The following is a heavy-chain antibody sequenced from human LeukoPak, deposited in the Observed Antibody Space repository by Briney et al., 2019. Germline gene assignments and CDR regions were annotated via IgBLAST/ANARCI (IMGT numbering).Heavy chain of an antibody. CDR2: IYYSGST. J-gene: IGHJ3*02. D-gene: IGHD2-15*01. CDR1: GGSISSSSYY. Sequence: PSETLSLTCTVSGGSISSSSYYWGWIRQPPGKGLEWIGSIYYSGSTHYNPSLKSRVTISVDTSKNQFSLKLSSVTAADTAVYYCARDISRGSDAFDIWGQGTMVTVSS. CDR3: ARDISRGSDAFDI. V-gene: IGHV4-39*07.